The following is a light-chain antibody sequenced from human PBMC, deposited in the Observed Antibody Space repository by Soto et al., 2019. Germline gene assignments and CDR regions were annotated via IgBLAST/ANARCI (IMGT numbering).Light chain of an antibody. CDR1: QSVSDS. Sequence: IQMTQSPSSLSASVGDRVTITCRANQSVSDSLNWYQQKPGKVPKLLIYAASTLQSGVPSRFSGSGSGTEFTLTISSLQPEDFATYYCQQLNSYPITFGQGTRLEIK. CDR3: QQLNSYPIT. V-gene: IGKV1-9*01. J-gene: IGKJ5*01. CDR2: AAS.